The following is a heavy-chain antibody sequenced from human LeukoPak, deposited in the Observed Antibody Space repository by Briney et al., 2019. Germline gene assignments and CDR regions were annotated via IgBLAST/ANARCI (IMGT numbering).Heavy chain of an antibody. CDR2: ISAYNGNT. Sequence: ASVKVSCKASGYTFTDYYMHWVRQAPGQGLEWMGWISAYNGNTNYAQKLQGRVTMTTDTSASTAYMELRSLRSDDTAVYYCARTTDYYYMDVWGKGTTVTISS. J-gene: IGHJ6*03. V-gene: IGHV1-18*04. CDR3: ARTTDYYYMDV. CDR1: GYTFTDYY. D-gene: IGHD4-17*01.